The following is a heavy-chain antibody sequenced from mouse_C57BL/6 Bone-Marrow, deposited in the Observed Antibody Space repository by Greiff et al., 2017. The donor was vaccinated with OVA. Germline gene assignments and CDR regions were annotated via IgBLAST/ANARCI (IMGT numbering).Heavy chain of an antibody. CDR1: GYAFSSSW. J-gene: IGHJ2*01. CDR2: IYPGDGDT. CDR3: ASAYPPFDY. D-gene: IGHD6-5*01. Sequence: QVQLQQSGPELVKPGASVKISCKASGYAFSSSWMNWVKQRPGKGLEWIGRIYPGDGDTNYNGKFKGKATLTADKSSSTAYMQLSSLTSEDSAVYFCASAYPPFDYWGQGTTLTVSS. V-gene: IGHV1-82*01.